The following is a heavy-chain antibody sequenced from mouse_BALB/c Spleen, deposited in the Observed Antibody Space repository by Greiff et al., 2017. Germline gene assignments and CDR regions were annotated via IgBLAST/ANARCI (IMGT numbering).Heavy chain of an antibody. CDR2: ISSGSSTI. V-gene: IGHV5-17*02. J-gene: IGHJ2*01. Sequence: EVMLVESGGGLVQPGGSRKLSCAASGLTFSSFGMHWVRQAPEKGLEWVAYISSGSSTIYYADTVKGRFTISRDNPKNTLFLQMTSLRSEDTAMYYCARPGYDRSFDYWGQGTTLTVSS. CDR3: ARPGYDRSFDY. D-gene: IGHD2-14*01. CDR1: GLTFSSFG.